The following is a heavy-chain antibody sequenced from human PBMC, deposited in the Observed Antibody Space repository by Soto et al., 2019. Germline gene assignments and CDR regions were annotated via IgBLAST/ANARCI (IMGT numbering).Heavy chain of an antibody. CDR2: IVVGSGNT. Sequence: VASVKVSCKASGFTFTSSAVQWVRQARGQRLEWIGWIVVGSGNTNYARKFQERVTITRDMSTSTAYMELSSLRSEDTAVYYCAASYLRAYYYYGMDVWGQGTTVTVSS. CDR3: AASYLRAYYYYGMDV. J-gene: IGHJ6*02. CDR1: GFTFTSSA. V-gene: IGHV1-58*01. D-gene: IGHD3-10*01.